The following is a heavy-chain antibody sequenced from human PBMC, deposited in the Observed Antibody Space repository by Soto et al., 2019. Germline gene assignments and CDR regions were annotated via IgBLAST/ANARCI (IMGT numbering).Heavy chain of an antibody. CDR3: AREGPGIADARYFDL. D-gene: IGHD6-13*01. CDR1: GFTFSSYG. V-gene: IGHV3-33*01. Sequence: QVQLVESGGGVVQPGRSLSLSCAASGFTFSSYGMHWVRQAPGKGLEWVAVIWYDGSNKYYADSVKGRFTISRDNSKNTLYLQRNSLRDEDTAVYYWAREGPGIADARYFDLWGRGTLVTVSS. J-gene: IGHJ2*01. CDR2: IWYDGSNK.